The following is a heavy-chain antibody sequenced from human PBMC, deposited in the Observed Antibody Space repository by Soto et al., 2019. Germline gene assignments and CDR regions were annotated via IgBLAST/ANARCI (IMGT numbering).Heavy chain of an antibody. Sequence: GASVKVSCKASGYSFTTHSMHWVRQAPGQRLERMGWISAYNGNTNYAQKLQGRVTMTTDTSTSTAYMELRSLRSDDTAVYYCASRSSSSWYEAFDIWGQGTMVTVS. CDR2: ISAYNGNT. CDR3: ASRSSSSWYEAFDI. D-gene: IGHD6-13*01. V-gene: IGHV1-18*01. CDR1: GYSFTTHS. J-gene: IGHJ3*02.